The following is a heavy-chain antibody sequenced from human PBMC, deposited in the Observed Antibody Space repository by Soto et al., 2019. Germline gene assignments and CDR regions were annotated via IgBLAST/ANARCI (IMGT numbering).Heavy chain of an antibody. Sequence: EVQLLESGGGLVQPGGSLRLSCTASGFIFNNYAMSWVRQAPGKGLEWVSDISGSGASTYYADSVKGRFTISRDNSRDTLYLQMNSLRAEDTAVYYCAKAQRASPLDDAFDIWGQGTMVTVSS. CDR3: AKAQRASPLDDAFDI. CDR2: ISGSGAST. CDR1: GFIFNNYA. J-gene: IGHJ3*02. V-gene: IGHV3-23*01.